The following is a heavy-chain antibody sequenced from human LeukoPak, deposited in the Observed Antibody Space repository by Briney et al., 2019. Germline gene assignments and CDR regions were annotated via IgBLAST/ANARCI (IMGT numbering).Heavy chain of an antibody. J-gene: IGHJ6*03. Sequence: SVKVSCKSSGGTFSSYAISWVRQAPGQGLELMGGIIPIFGTANYAQKFQGRVTITTDESTSTAYMELSSLRSEDTAVYYCARVVVVRPLGNYYYYMDVWGKGTTVTVSS. CDR2: IIPIFGTA. D-gene: IGHD2-2*01. CDR3: ARVVVVRPLGNYYYYMDV. CDR1: GGTFSSYA. V-gene: IGHV1-69*05.